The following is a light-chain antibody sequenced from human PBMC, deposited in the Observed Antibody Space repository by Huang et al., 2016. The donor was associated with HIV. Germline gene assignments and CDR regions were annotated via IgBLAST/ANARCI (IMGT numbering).Light chain of an antibody. CDR1: QGISNL. CDR3: QHYYSTPQT. CDR2: AAS. Sequence: DIQMTQSPSSLSASVGDRVTITCRASQGISNLLAWYQQKPGKAPRLLVYAASRLQGGVPSRVSGSGSGTDYTLTISRLQPEDFATYYCQHYYSTPQTFGQGTKLEIK. V-gene: IGKV1-NL1*01. J-gene: IGKJ2*01.